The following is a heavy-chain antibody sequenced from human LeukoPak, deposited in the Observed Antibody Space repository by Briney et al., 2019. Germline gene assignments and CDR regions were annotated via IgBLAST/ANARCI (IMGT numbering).Heavy chain of an antibody. CDR1: GFTFSNAW. V-gene: IGHV3-15*01. Sequence: PGGTLRLSCAASGFTFSNAWMSWVRQAPGKGLEWVGRIKTKTEGGPTDYGAPVKGRFTISIDDSKNMLYLQITSLKNEDSGVYYCAWIHKVVGGFDTWGQGTMVTVSS. J-gene: IGHJ3*02. CDR2: IKTKTEGGPT. D-gene: IGHD5-18*01. CDR3: AWIHKVVGGFDT.